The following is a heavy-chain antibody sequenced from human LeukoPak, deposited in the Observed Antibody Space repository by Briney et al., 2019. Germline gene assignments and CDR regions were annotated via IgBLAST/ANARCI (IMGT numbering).Heavy chain of an antibody. CDR1: GFTVSSIY. Sequence: GQSLRLSCAVSGFTVSSIYLSWVRQAPGRGLEWVSLIFSDGRTYYADSAKGRFTISRDNSKNTLYLPMNSLRAEDTAVYYCARAQSPYAYYYYYYMDVWGKGTTVTVSS. CDR3: ARAQSPYAYYYYYYMDV. V-gene: IGHV3-66*02. CDR2: IFSDGRT. J-gene: IGHJ6*03.